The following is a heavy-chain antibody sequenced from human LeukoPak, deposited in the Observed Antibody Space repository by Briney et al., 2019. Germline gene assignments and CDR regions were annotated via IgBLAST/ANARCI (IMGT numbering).Heavy chain of an antibody. Sequence: PGGSLRLACAASRFTFSSYAMSWVRQAPGKGLEWVSAISGSGGSTYYADSVKGRFTISRDNSKNTLYLQMNSLRAEDTAVYYCAKALYYDFWSGYYRFFPFDYWGQGTLVTVSS. CDR1: RFTFSSYA. CDR2: ISGSGGST. J-gene: IGHJ4*02. V-gene: IGHV3-23*01. CDR3: AKALYYDFWSGYYRFFPFDY. D-gene: IGHD3-3*01.